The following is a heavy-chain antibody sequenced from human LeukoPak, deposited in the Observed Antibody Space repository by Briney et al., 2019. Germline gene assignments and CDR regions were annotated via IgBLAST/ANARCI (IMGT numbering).Heavy chain of an antibody. J-gene: IGHJ5*02. CDR3: ARPPFEYSSSSGWFDP. CDR1: GFTFSSFS. D-gene: IGHD6-6*01. Sequence: GGSLRLSCAASGFTFSSFSMNWVRQAPGKGLEWVSSISSGSSYIYYADSVKGRFTISRDNAKNSLYLQMISLRAEDTAVYYCARPPFEYSSSSGWFDPWGQGTLVTVSS. CDR2: ISSGSSYI. V-gene: IGHV3-21*01.